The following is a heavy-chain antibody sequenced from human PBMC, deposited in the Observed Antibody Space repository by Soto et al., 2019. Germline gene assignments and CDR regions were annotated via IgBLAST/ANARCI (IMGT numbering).Heavy chain of an antibody. Sequence: QVQLVQSGAELKKPGASVRVSCKPSGYTFTDLYIHWVRQAPGQGLEWMGWVDPRSGDRRNTQKFQGRVTMSRDTSPSPVYMELNSLTSDDTAVYYCASDNYGPLDYWGQGTLVTVYS. D-gene: IGHD3-10*01. J-gene: IGHJ4*02. CDR2: VDPRSGDR. CDR1: GYTFTDLY. CDR3: ASDNYGPLDY. V-gene: IGHV1-2*02.